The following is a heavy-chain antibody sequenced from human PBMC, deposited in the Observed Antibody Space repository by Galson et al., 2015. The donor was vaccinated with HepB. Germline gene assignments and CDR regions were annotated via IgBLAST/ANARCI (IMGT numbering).Heavy chain of an antibody. CDR1: GFTFSSYS. V-gene: IGHV3-48*02. CDR2: ISSSSSTI. CDR3: ARETRYDSSGYPVPVDY. Sequence: SLRLSCAASGFTFSSYSMNWVRQAPGKGLEWVSYISSSSSTIYYADSVKGRFTISRDNAKNSLYLQMNSLRDEDTAVYYCARETRYDSSGYPVPVDYWGQGTLVTVSS. J-gene: IGHJ4*02. D-gene: IGHD3-22*01.